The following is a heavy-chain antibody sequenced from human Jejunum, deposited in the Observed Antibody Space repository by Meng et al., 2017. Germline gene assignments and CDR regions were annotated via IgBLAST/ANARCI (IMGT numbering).Heavy chain of an antibody. CDR2: VNQDGSES. CDR3: GRGSRGDY. Sequence: GGSLRLSCVASGFTFSTFWMTWVRQAPGKGLEWVANVNQDGSESYYVDSVKGRFTISRDNAKNSLYLQMNSLRAEDTAVYYCGRGSRGDYWGQGTLVTVSS. D-gene: IGHD3-10*01. CDR1: GFTFSTFW. J-gene: IGHJ4*02. V-gene: IGHV3-7*01.